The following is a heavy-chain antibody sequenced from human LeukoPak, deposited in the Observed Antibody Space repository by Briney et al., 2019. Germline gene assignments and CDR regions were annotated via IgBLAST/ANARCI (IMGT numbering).Heavy chain of an antibody. J-gene: IGHJ4*02. D-gene: IGHD4-23*01. CDR1: GFAFSSYW. V-gene: IGHV3-7*01. Sequence: GGSLRLSCATSGFAFSSYWMTWVRQVPGKGLKWVANINRVGNENYYVDSVQGRFTISRGNAQNPVVLQIDSLGVEDTAVFFCARVGTWELQRVFDFWGQGTLVTVSS. CDR3: ARVGTWELQRVFDF. CDR2: INRVGNEN.